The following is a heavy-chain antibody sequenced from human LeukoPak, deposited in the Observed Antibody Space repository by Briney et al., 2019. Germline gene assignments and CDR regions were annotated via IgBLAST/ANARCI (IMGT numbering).Heavy chain of an antibody. D-gene: IGHD3-10*01. Sequence: GGSLRLSCATSGFTFSSSWMSWVRQAPGKGLECVANIKEDGREKYYVDSVKGRFTISRDNAKNSLYLQMSSLRAEDTAVYYCARRGRPDYWGQGTLVTVSS. CDR2: IKEDGREK. V-gene: IGHV3-7*01. CDR1: GFTFSSSW. J-gene: IGHJ4*02. CDR3: ARRGRPDY.